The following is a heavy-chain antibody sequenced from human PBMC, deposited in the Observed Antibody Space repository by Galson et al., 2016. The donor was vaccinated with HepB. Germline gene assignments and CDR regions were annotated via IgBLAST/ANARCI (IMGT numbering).Heavy chain of an antibody. CDR2: INPHSGVT. V-gene: IGHV1-2*02. Sequence: SVKVSCKASGYTFTDYYIHWVRQAPGQGFQWMGWINPHSGVTQYAQKFQARVSLTRDTSMNTVYMDLSRLTSADTAVYFCARVGDPMWGASHGEFFDHWGRGTLVSVSS. CDR1: GYTFTDYY. J-gene: IGHJ4*02. D-gene: IGHD2-21*01. CDR3: ARVGDPMWGASHGEFFDH.